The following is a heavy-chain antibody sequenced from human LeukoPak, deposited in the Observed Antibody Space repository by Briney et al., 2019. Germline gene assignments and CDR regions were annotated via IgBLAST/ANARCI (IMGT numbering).Heavy chain of an antibody. V-gene: IGHV4-39*07. CDR3: ARDTTVIRGSYYGDYFDY. D-gene: IGHD1-26*01. CDR2: IYYSGTT. CDR1: GGSISSSNYY. Sequence: SETLSLTCTVSGGSISSSNYYWGWIRQPPGKGLEWIGSIYYSGTTYYSSSLKSRVIISVDTSKNQFSLKLSSVTAADTAVYYCARDTTVIRGSYYGDYFDYWGQGTLVTVSS. J-gene: IGHJ4*02.